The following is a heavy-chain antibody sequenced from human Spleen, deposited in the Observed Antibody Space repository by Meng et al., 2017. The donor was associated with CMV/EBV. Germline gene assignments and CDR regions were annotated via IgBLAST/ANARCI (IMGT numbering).Heavy chain of an antibody. CDR2: ISGSGGST. V-gene: IGHV3-23*01. D-gene: IGHD1-26*01. CDR3: AKYRRWELPEDV. Sequence: GESLKISCAVSGFTFNTYSIDWFRQAPGKGLEWVSAISGSGGSTYYADSVKGRFTISRDNSKNSLYLQMNSLRDEDTAIYYCAKYRRWELPEDVWGQGTTVTVS. J-gene: IGHJ6*02. CDR1: GFTFNTYS.